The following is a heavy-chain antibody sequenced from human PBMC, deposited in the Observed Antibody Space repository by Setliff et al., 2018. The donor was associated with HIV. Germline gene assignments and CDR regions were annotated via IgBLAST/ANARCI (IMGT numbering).Heavy chain of an antibody. V-gene: IGHV1-69*05. CDR2: STPILDTT. CDR3: ARGVKKSSWYVYFDY. D-gene: IGHD6-13*01. J-gene: IGHJ4*02. Sequence: SVKVSCKASGGTFSSYGITWVRQAPGQGLEWMGGSTPILDTTNYAQKFQGRVTITTDESTNTVYMELSSLRSDDTAVYYCARGVKKSSWYVYFDYWGQGTLVTVSS. CDR1: GGTFSSYG.